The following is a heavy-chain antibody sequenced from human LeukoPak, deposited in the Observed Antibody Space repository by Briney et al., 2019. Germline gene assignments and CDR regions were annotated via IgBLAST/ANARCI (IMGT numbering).Heavy chain of an antibody. Sequence: ASVKVSCKASGYTFTGYYMHWVRQAPGQGLEWMGWINPNSGGTNYAQKFQGWVTMTRDTSISTAYVELSRLRSDDTAVYYCARGEETYCSSTSCYYYGMDVWGKGTTVTVSS. V-gene: IGHV1-2*04. CDR1: GYTFTGYY. CDR2: INPNSGGT. D-gene: IGHD2-2*01. J-gene: IGHJ6*04. CDR3: ARGEETYCSSTSCYYYGMDV.